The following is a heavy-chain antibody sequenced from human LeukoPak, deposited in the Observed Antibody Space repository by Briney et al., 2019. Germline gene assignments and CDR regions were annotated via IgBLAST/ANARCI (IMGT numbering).Heavy chain of an antibody. CDR2: INFSGST. J-gene: IGHJ4*02. V-gene: IGHV4-59*08. Sequence: KPSETLSLTCTVSGGSISSYHWSWIRQPPGKGLEWIGYINFSGSTKSNSALESRVTISMDTSKNQFSLKLNSVTAADTAVYYCTRGGSADPFEHWGQGTLVTVSS. D-gene: IGHD1-26*01. CDR3: TRGGSADPFEH. CDR1: GGSISSYH.